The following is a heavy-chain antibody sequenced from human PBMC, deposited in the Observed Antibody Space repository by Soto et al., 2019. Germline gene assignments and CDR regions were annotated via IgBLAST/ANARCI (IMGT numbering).Heavy chain of an antibody. J-gene: IGHJ4*02. D-gene: IGHD3-16*02. CDR1: GFTFTSSA. V-gene: IGHV1-58*01. CDR3: AAVPYYDYVWGSYRPRTFDY. Sequence: GASVKVSCKASGFTFTSSAVQWVRQARGQRLEWIGWIVVGSGNTNYAQKFRERVTITRDMSTSTAYMELSSLRSEDTAVYYCAAVPYYDYVWGSYRPRTFDYWGQGTLVTVSS. CDR2: IVVGSGNT.